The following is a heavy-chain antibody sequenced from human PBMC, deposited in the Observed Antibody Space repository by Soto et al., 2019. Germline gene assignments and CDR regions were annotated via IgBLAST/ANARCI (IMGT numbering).Heavy chain of an antibody. CDR1: GYTLTELS. Sequence: GASVKVSCKVSGYTLTELSMHWVRQAPGKGLEWMGGFDPEDGETIYAQKFQGRVTMTEDTSTDTAYMELSSLRSEDTAVYYCVTEGAGLRYDFWSGYFTLDYWG. CDR3: VTEGAGLRYDFWSGYFTLDY. CDR2: FDPEDGET. V-gene: IGHV1-24*01. J-gene: IGHJ4*01. D-gene: IGHD3-3*01.